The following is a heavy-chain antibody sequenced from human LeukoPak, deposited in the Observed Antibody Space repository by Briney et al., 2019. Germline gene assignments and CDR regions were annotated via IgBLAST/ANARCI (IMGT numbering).Heavy chain of an antibody. V-gene: IGHV3-48*04. CDR3: ARDKGYCSSTSCYDYMDV. CDR2: ISSSSSTI. CDR1: GFTFSSYS. D-gene: IGHD2-2*01. J-gene: IGHJ6*03. Sequence: GGSLRLSCAASGFTFSSYSMNWVRQAAGKGLEWVSYISSSSSTIYYADSVKGRFTISRDNAKNSLYLQMNSLRAEDTAVYYCARDKGYCSSTSCYDYMDVWGKGTTVTVSS.